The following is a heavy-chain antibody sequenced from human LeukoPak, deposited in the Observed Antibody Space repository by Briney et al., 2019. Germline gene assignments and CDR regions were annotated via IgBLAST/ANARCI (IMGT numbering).Heavy chain of an antibody. J-gene: IGHJ6*03. V-gene: IGHV4-34*01. Sequence: SETLSLTCAVYGGSFSGYYWSWIRQPPGKGLEWIGEINHSGSTNYNPSLKSRVTISVDTSKNQFSLKLSSVTAADTAVYYCARLRLGRNLNYYGSGSYNYYYMDVWGKGTTVTISS. D-gene: IGHD3-10*01. CDR3: ARLRLGRNLNYYGSGSYNYYYMDV. CDR2: INHSGST. CDR1: GGSFSGYY.